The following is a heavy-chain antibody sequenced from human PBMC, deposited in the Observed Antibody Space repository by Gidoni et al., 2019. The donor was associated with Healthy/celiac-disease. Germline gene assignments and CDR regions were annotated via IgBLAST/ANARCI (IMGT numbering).Heavy chain of an antibody. CDR2: IYYSGRT. J-gene: IGHJ4*02. V-gene: IGHV4-39*01. CDR1: GGSISSSSYY. CDR3: ASDSRGTMVCGVILG. Sequence: QLQMQVSCPGRRKPSETLPHTCTVPGGSISSSSYYWGWIRQPPGTGLEWIGSIYYSGRTYYHPSLWSRVTISVDTCKNQFSLNLRSVTAADTAVYYCASDSRGTMVCGVILGWGQGTLVTVSS. D-gene: IGHD3-10*01.